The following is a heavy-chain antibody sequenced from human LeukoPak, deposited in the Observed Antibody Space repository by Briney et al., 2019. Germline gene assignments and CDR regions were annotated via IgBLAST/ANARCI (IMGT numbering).Heavy chain of an antibody. D-gene: IGHD5-18*01. CDR3: ARGGIQLWSRGIDY. Sequence: GRSLRLSCAASGFSFSSYSMNWVRQAPGKGLGWVSYISSSSSTIYYADSVKGRFTISRDNAKNSLYLQMNSLRAEDTAVYYCARGGIQLWSRGIDYWGQGTLVTVSS. CDR1: GFSFSSYS. J-gene: IGHJ4*02. V-gene: IGHV3-48*01. CDR2: ISSSSSTI.